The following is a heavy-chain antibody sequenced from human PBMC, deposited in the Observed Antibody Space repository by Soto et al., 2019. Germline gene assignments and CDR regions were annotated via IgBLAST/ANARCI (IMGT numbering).Heavy chain of an antibody. CDR2: MNPNSGKT. Sequence: QVQLVQSGAEVKKPGASVKVSCKASGYTFTSNDINWVRQATGQGLEWMGWMNPNSGKTVYAQKLQGRGTTTRNTARSTAYRDLSSVRSEATAVYYSARGLLAYCTSGICRSWRFDPWGQGTLVTVSS. V-gene: IGHV1-8*01. J-gene: IGHJ5*02. D-gene: IGHD2-8*01. CDR3: ARGLLAYCTSGICRSWRFDP. CDR1: GYTFTSND.